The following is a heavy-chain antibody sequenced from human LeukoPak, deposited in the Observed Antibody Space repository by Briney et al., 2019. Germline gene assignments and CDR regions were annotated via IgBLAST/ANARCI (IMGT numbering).Heavy chain of an antibody. V-gene: IGHV1-46*02. D-gene: IGHD1-26*01. Sequence: ASVTVSCTASGYTFNSYYMHWVRQAPGQGLEWMGIINPSGDGTSYAQKFQGRVTMTRDTSTSTVYMELSSLRSEDTAVYYCARESGSPDYWGQGTLVTVSS. CDR3: ARESGSPDY. CDR1: GYTFNSYY. J-gene: IGHJ4*02. CDR2: INPSGDGT.